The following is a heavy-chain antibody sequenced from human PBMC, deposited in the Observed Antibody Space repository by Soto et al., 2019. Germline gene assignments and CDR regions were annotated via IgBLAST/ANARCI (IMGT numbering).Heavy chain of an antibody. J-gene: IGHJ5*02. Sequence: PSETLSLTCTVSGGSVNNYYWSWVRQPPGKGLEWIGYIYYTGRTNYNPSLESRVTVSVDTSKNQLSLKLRSVTAADTAVYYCARDSSNSWYSPMDPWGQGILVTVSS. CDR3: ARDSSNSWYSPMDP. V-gene: IGHV4-59*02. D-gene: IGHD6-13*01. CDR2: IYYTGRT. CDR1: GGSVNNYY.